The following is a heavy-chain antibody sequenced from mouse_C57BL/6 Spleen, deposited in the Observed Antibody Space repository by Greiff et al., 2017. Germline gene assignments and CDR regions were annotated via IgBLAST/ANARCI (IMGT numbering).Heavy chain of an antibody. CDR2: IDPETGGT. J-gene: IGHJ4*01. D-gene: IGHD1-2*01. CDR1: GYTFTDYE. V-gene: IGHV1-15*01. Sequence: QVQLQQSGAELVRPGASVTLSCKASGYTFTDYEMHWVKQTPVHGLEWIGAIDPETGGTAYNQKFKGKAILTADNSSSTTYMELRSLTSEDSAVYYCTRSDYGLMDYWGQGTSVTVSS. CDR3: TRSDYGLMDY.